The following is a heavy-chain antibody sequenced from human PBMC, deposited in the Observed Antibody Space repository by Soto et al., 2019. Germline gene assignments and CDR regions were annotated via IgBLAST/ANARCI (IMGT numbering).Heavy chain of an antibody. V-gene: IGHV4-38-2*02. CDR2: IFYLGSS. CDR3: P. CDR1: GYSISSGSY. Sequence: SETLSLTCTVSGYSISSGSYWGWVRQPPGKGLEWIGSIFYLGSSYYNPSLKSRVTMSVDTSKNQFSLRLRSVTAADTAYWFDPWGQGIMVTVSS. J-gene: IGHJ5*02.